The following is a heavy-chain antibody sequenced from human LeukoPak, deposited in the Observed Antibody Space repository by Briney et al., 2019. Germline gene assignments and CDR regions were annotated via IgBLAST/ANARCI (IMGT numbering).Heavy chain of an antibody. J-gene: IGHJ6*03. Sequence: SETLSLTCAVYGGSFSGYYWSWVRQPPGRGLEWIGTIYYRGTTYYNPSLKSRLTISVDSSKNHFTLKLSSVTAADTAVYYCARDFSSSSSVYYYYYMDVWGKGTTVTVSS. CDR1: GGSFSGYY. D-gene: IGHD6-6*01. V-gene: IGHV4-34*01. CDR2: IYYRGTT. CDR3: ARDFSSSSSVYYYYYMDV.